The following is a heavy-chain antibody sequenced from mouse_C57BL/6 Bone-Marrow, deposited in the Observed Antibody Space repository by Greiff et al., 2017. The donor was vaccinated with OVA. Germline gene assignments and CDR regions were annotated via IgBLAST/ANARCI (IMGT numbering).Heavy chain of an antibody. CDR2: ISSGGSYT. D-gene: IGHD1-1*01. CDR1: GFTFSSYG. V-gene: IGHV5-6*01. CDR3: ARHGDYGSFFDY. Sequence: EVQGMESGGDLVKPGGSLKLSCAASGFTFSSYGMSWVRQTPDKRLEWVATISSGGSYTYYPDSVKGRFTISRDNAKNTLYLQMSSLKSEDTAMYYCARHGDYGSFFDYWGQGTTLTVSS. J-gene: IGHJ2*01.